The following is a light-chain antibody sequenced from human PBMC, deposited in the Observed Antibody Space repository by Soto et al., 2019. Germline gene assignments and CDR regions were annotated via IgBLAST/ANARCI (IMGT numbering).Light chain of an antibody. CDR3: SSYTSSSNHIV. Sequence: LTQPASVSGSPGQSITISCTGTSSDVGGYNYVSWYQQHPGKAPKLMIYEVSNRPSGVSNRFSGTKSGNTASLTISGLQAEDEADYYCSSYTSSSNHIVFGTGTKVTVL. V-gene: IGLV2-14*01. J-gene: IGLJ1*01. CDR1: SSDVGGYNY. CDR2: EVS.